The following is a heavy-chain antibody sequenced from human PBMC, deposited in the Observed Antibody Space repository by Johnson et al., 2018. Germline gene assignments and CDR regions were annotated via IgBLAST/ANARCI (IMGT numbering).Heavy chain of an antibody. CDR2: ISYDGSNK. D-gene: IGHD3-22*01. J-gene: IGHJ3*02. V-gene: IGHV3-30*18. Sequence: QVQLVQSGGGVVQPGRSLRLSCAASGFTFSSYGMHWVRQAPGKGLEWVAVISYDGSNKYYADSVKGRFTISRDNSKNTLYLQMNSLRAEDTAVYYWSKSLGGFYDSSGYYHNDAFDIWGQGTMVTVSS. CDR1: GFTFSSYG. CDR3: SKSLGGFYDSSGYYHNDAFDI.